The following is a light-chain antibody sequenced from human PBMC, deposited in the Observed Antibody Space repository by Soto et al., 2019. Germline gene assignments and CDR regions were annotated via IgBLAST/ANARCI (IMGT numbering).Light chain of an antibody. CDR1: QSVSSN. Sequence: EIVMTQSPATLSVSPGERATFSCRASQSVSSNLAWYQQKPGQAPRLLIYGASIRATGIPARFSGSGSGTEFTLTISTLLSEDFAIYYCQHYNNWPPLTFGQGTKVDIK. CDR3: QHYNNWPPLT. V-gene: IGKV3-15*01. J-gene: IGKJ1*01. CDR2: GAS.